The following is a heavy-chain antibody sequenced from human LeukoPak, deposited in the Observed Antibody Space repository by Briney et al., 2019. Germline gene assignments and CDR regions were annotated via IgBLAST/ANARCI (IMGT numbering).Heavy chain of an antibody. CDR2: IYYSGST. V-gene: IGHV4-39*07. CDR3: ARSKPPQLPDY. D-gene: IGHD5-24*01. CDR1: GGSISSSSYY. Sequence: SETLSLTCTVSGGSISSSSYYWGWIRQPPGKGLEWIGSIYYSGSTYYNPSLKSRVTISVDTSKNQFSLKLSSVTAVDTAVYYCARSKPPQLPDYWGQGTLVTVSS. J-gene: IGHJ4*02.